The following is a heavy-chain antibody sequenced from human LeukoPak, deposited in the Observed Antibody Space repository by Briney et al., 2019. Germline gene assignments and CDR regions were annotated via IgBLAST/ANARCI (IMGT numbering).Heavy chain of an antibody. D-gene: IGHD3-10*01. CDR2: IYSGGST. Sequence: GGSLRLSCAASGFTVSSNYMSWVRQAPGKGLEWVSVIYSGGSTYYADSVKGRFTISRDNSKNTLYLQMNSLRAEDTAVYYCARDYGSGSYFPIDYWGQGTLVTVSS. CDR1: GFTVSSNY. V-gene: IGHV3-53*01. J-gene: IGHJ4*02. CDR3: ARDYGSGSYFPIDY.